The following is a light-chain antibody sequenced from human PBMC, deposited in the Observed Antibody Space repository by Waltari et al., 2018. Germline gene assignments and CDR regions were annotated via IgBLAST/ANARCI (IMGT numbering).Light chain of an antibody. CDR2: DAS. CDR3: QQYDNLPPIT. Sequence: DIEMKQLPSSLSASVGYRVTIRCQASQEISNYLNWYQQKPWKDTKLLIYDASNLETGGPSRFSGSGSGTDFTFTSSSLQPEDIATYYCQQYDNLPPITFGQGTRLESK. CDR1: QEISNY. V-gene: IGKV1-33*01. J-gene: IGKJ5*01.